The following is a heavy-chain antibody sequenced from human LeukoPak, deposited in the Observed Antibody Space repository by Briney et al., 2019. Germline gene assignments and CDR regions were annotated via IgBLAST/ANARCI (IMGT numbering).Heavy chain of an antibody. CDR3: ARGPGIAAAGTLAYYYYGMDV. D-gene: IGHD6-13*01. J-gene: IGHJ6*02. CDR1: GGSISSGGYS. CDR2: IYHSGST. Sequence: PSQTLSLTCAVSGGSISSGGYSWSWIRQPPGKGLEWIGYIYHSGSTYHNPSLKSRVTISVDRSKNQFSLKPSSVTAADTAVYYCARGPGIAAAGTLAYYYYGMDVWGQGTTVTVSS. V-gene: IGHV4-30-2*01.